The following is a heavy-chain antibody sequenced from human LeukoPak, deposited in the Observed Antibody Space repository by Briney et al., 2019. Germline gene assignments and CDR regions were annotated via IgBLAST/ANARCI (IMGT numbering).Heavy chain of an antibody. D-gene: IGHD6-6*01. CDR2: INPNSGGT. CDR1: GYTFTGYY. Sequence: GASVKVSRKASGYTFTGYYMHWVRQAPGQGLEWMGWINPNSGGTNYAQKFQGRVTMTRDTSISTAYMELSRLGSDDTAVYYCARDGSYSSSLFYFDYWGQGTLVTVSS. J-gene: IGHJ4*02. CDR3: ARDGSYSSSLFYFDY. V-gene: IGHV1-2*02.